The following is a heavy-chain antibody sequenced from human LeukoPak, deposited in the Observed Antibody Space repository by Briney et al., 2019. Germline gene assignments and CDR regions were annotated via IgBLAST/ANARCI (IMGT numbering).Heavy chain of an antibody. CDR1: GFIFSTYS. D-gene: IGHD2-15*01. CDR2: ISSSSSYI. CDR3: ARGDIVVVVAATMDV. J-gene: IGHJ6*03. Sequence: GGSLRLSCAASGFIFSTYSMNWVRQAPGPGLEGFSSISSSSSYIYYADSVKGRFTISRDNAKNSLYLQMNSLRAEDTAVYYCARGDIVVVVAATMDVWGKGTTVTVSS. V-gene: IGHV3-21*01.